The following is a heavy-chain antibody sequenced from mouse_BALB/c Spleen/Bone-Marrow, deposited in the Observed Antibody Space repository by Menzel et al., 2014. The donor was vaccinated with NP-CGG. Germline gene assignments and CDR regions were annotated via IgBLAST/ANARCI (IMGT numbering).Heavy chain of an antibody. V-gene: IGHV5-6-3*01. Sequence: EVQLVESGGGLVQPGGSLKLSCAASGFTFSSYGMSWVRQTPDKRLELVATINSNGGSTYYPDSVKGRFTISRDNAKNTLYLQMSSLKSEDTAMYYCARDWYFDYWGQGTSLTVSS. J-gene: IGHJ2*03. CDR2: INSNGGST. CDR1: GFTFSSYG. CDR3: ARDWYFDY.